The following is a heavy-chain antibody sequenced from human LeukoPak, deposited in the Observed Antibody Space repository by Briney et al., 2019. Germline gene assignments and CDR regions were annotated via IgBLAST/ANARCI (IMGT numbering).Heavy chain of an antibody. D-gene: IGHD2-15*01. CDR1: GYTFINYG. CDR3: AREADIVVVVAATSGHWFDP. J-gene: IGHJ5*02. CDR2: INPSGGST. Sequence: ASVKVSCKASGYTFINYGISWVRQAPGQGLEWMGIINPSGGSTSYAQKFQGRVTMTRDMSTSTVYMELSSLRSEDTAVYYCAREADIVVVVAATSGHWFDPWGQGTLVTVSS. V-gene: IGHV1-46*01.